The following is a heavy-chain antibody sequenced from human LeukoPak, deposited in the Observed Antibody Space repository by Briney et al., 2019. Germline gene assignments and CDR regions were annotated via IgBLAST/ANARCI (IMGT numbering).Heavy chain of an antibody. CDR2: ISSGSTTI. D-gene: IGHD6-19*01. Sequence: GGSLSQSCPTSGFILRSYSMNWVRPPPGKELEWVSYISSGSTTIYYADSVKGRLTISRDNAKNSLYLQMNSLRAEDTAVYYCARDVEQWLVRVYYFDYWGQGTLVTVSS. J-gene: IGHJ4*02. CDR3: ARDVEQWLVRVYYFDY. CDR1: GFILRSYS. V-gene: IGHV3-48*01.